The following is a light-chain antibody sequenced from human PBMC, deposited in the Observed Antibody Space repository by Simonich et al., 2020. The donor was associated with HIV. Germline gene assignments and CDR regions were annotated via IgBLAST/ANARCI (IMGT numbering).Light chain of an antibody. CDR1: QSVTDNY. CDR2: GAS. Sequence: EIVLTQSPGTLSLSPGERATLSCRASQSVTDNYLAWYQQKPAPAPRLLIYGASSRATCIPDRFSGSGSGTDFTLTSSRLAPEDFAVYFCQQYGSSPFTFGPGTKVDI. J-gene: IGKJ3*01. V-gene: IGKV3-20*01. CDR3: QQYGSSPFT.